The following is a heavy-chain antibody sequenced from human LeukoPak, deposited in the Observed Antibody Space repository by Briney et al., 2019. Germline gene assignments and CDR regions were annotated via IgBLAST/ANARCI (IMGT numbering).Heavy chain of an antibody. CDR3: ASILFGELYAFDI. CDR1: GFTFDDYA. CDR2: ISWNSGSI. V-gene: IGHV3-9*01. J-gene: IGHJ4*02. D-gene: IGHD3-10*02. Sequence: PGGSLRLSCAASGFTFDDYAMHWVRQAPGKGLEWVSGISWNSGSIGYADSVKGRFTISRDNAKNSLYLQMNSLRAEDTALYYCASILFGELYAFDIWGQGTLVTVSS.